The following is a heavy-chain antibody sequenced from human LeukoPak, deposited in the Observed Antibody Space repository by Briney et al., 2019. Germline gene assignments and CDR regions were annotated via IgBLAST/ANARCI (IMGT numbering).Heavy chain of an antibody. J-gene: IGHJ6*03. Sequence: SETLSLTCTVSGGSISSYYWSWIRQPPGKGLELIGYIYDSGSTNYNPSLKSRVTISVDTSKNQFSLKLSSVTAADTAVYYCARDIAAAGTLYYYYYMDAWGKGTTVTVSS. V-gene: IGHV4-59*01. CDR3: ARDIAAAGTLYYYYYMDA. CDR2: IYDSGST. D-gene: IGHD6-13*01. CDR1: GGSISSYY.